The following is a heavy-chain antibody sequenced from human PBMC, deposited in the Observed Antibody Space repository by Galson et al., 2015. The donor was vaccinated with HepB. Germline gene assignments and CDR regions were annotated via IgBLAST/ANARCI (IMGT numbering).Heavy chain of an antibody. D-gene: IGHD5-18*01. CDR3: AKGYGLFDS. J-gene: IGHJ5*01. Sequence: ASGFAFDSHAMSWVRQAPERGLEWISGITGKGDSTFYADSVKGRFTVSKDNSNNMLYLQMNSLRAEDAGLYFCAKGYGLFDSWGQGILVTVSS. V-gene: IGHV3-23*01. CDR2: ITGKGDST. CDR1: GFAFDSHA.